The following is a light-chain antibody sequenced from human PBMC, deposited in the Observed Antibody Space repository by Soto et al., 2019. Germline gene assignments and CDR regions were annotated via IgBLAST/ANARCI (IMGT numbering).Light chain of an antibody. CDR2: EVS. J-gene: IGLJ2*01. CDR1: SSDVGGYNF. Sequence: QSALTQSPSASGSPGQSVTISCTGTSSDVGGYNFVSWYQQHPGKAPKLMIYEVSKRPSGVPDRLSGSKSGNTASLTVSGLQAEDEADYYCSSYAGSNNLLFGGGTKVTVL. V-gene: IGLV2-8*01. CDR3: SSYAGSNNLL.